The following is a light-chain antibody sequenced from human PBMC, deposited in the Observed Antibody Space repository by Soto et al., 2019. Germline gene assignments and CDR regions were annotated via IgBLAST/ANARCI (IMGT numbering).Light chain of an antibody. Sequence: DIQMTQSPSTLSASVGDRVTITCRASQSISGWLAWYQQKPGKAPKLLIYDVSSLESGVPSRFSGSGSGTEFTLAISSLQPEDVATYYCQYLNSFPLTFGGGTKVDIK. CDR1: QSISGW. CDR3: QYLNSFPLT. CDR2: DVS. V-gene: IGKV1-5*01. J-gene: IGKJ4*01.